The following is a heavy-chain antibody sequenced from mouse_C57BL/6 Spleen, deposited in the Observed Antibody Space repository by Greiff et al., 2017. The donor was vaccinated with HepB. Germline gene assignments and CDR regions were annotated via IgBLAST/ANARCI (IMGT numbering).Heavy chain of an antibody. Sequence: VQLKQSGPELVKPGASVKISCKASGYSFTDYNMNWVKQSNGKSLEWIGVINPNYGTTSYNQKFKGKATLTVDQSSSTAYMQLNSLASEDSAVYYCARKDYYGSSYVDYWGQGTTLTVSS. CDR2: INPNYGTT. D-gene: IGHD1-1*01. V-gene: IGHV1-39*01. CDR1: GYSFTDYN. CDR3: ARKDYYGSSYVDY. J-gene: IGHJ2*01.